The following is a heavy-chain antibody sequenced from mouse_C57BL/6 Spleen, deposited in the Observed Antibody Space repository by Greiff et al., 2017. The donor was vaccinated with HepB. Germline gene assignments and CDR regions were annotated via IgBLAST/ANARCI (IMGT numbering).Heavy chain of an antibody. D-gene: IGHD2-4*01. V-gene: IGHV14-4*01. Sequence: EVNVVDSGAELVRPGASVKLSCTASGFNIKDDYMHWVKQRPEQGLEWIGWIDPENGDTEYASKFQGKATITADTSSNTAYLQLSSLTSEDTAVYYCTTELRQGYWYFDVWGTGTTVTVSS. CDR1: GFNIKDDY. CDR3: TTELRQGYWYFDV. CDR2: IDPENGDT. J-gene: IGHJ1*03.